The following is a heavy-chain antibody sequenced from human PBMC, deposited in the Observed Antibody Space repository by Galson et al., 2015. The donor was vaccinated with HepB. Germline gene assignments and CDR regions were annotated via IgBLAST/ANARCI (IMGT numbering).Heavy chain of an antibody. CDR2: ISAYNGNT. CDR3: ARHLFLPYHYDSSGYPDIDY. D-gene: IGHD3-22*01. Sequence: SVKVSCKASGYTFTSYGISWVRQAPGQGLEWMGWISAYNGNTNYAQKLQGRVTMTTDTSTSTAYMELRSLRSDDTAVYYCARHLFLPYHYDSSGYPDIDYWGQGTLVTVSS. CDR1: GYTFTSYG. V-gene: IGHV1-18*01. J-gene: IGHJ4*02.